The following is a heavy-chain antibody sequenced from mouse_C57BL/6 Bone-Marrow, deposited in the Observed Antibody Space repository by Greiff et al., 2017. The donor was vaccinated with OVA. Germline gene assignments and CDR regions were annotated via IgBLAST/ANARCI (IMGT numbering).Heavy chain of an antibody. D-gene: IGHD2-5*01. J-gene: IGHJ2*01. CDR3: TTRYYSNFRGYFDY. V-gene: IGHV14-4*01. CDR2: IDPENGDT. Sequence: VQLQQSGAELVRPGASVKLSCTASGFNIKDDYMHWVKQRPEQGLEWIGWIDPENGDTEYASKFQGKATITADTSSNTAYLQLSSLTSQDTAVYFCTTRYYSNFRGYFDYWGQGTTITGSS. CDR1: GFNIKDDY.